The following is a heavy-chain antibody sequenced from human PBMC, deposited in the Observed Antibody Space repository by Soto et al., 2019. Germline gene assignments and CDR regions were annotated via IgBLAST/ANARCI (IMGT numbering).Heavy chain of an antibody. Sequence: SETLSITFTVSGGSISSGDYYWSWIRQPPGKGLEWIGYIYHSGSTYYNPSLKSRVTISVDTSKNQFSLKLSSVTAADTAVYYCARERPDGARLNPWGQGTLVTVSS. V-gene: IGHV4-30-4*01. D-gene: IGHD6-6*01. CDR1: GGSISSGDYY. CDR3: ARERPDGARLNP. J-gene: IGHJ5*02. CDR2: IYHSGST.